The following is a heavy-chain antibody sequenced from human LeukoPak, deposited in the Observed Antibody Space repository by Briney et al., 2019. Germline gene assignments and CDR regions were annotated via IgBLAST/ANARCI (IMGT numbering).Heavy chain of an antibody. Sequence: GGSLRLSCAASGFTFSSYAMSWVPQAPGKGLEWVSGISGSGGSTYYADSVKGRFTISRDNSKNTLYLQMNSLRAEDTAVYYCAKDLRSSNYYFFDYWGQGTLVTVSS. J-gene: IGHJ4*02. CDR1: GFTFSSYA. CDR2: ISGSGGST. D-gene: IGHD6-13*01. CDR3: AKDLRSSNYYFFDY. V-gene: IGHV3-23*01.